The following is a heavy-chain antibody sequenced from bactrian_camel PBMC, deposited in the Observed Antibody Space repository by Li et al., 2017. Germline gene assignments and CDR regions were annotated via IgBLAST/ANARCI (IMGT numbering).Heavy chain of an antibody. D-gene: IGHD7*01. CDR2: IPPDGTGA. J-gene: IGHJ4*01. V-gene: IGHV3S6*01. CDR1: GFTFSSYY. Sequence: QLVESGGGTVQAGGSLRLSCEASGFTFSSYYMIWVRQAPGKGLEWASAIPPDGTGAPYADSVKGRFTISRDNAMNTVSLQMNSLNTEDTAMYYCAAAAGLFGGTCLDVRSVDYWGQGTQVTVS. CDR3: AAAAGLFGGTCLDVRSVDY.